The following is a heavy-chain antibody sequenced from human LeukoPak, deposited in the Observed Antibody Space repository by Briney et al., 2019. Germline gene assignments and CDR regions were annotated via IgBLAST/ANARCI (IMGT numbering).Heavy chain of an antibody. CDR3: ARGSTTVTTYYYYGMDV. J-gene: IGHJ6*02. D-gene: IGHD4-17*01. CDR1: GGTFSSYA. Sequence: GASVKVSCKASGGTFSSYAISWVRQAPGQGLEWMGGIIPIFGTANYAQKFQGRVTITADESTSTAYMELSSLRSEDTAVYYCARGSTTVTTYYYYGMDVWGQGTTVTVSS. CDR2: IIPIFGTA. V-gene: IGHV1-69*13.